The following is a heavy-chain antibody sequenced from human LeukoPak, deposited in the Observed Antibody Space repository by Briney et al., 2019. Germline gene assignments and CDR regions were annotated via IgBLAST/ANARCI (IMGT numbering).Heavy chain of an antibody. V-gene: IGHV1-18*01. CDR2: ISVYNGNT. CDR3: ARDREAAGQKLTDY. D-gene: IGHD6-13*01. Sequence: ASVKVSCKASGYTFTSYVITWVCQAPGQGLEWMGWISVYNGNTNYAQKLQGRVTMTTDTSTSTAYMELRSLRSDDTAIYYCARDREAAGQKLTDYWGQGTLVTVSS. J-gene: IGHJ4*02. CDR1: GYTFTSYV.